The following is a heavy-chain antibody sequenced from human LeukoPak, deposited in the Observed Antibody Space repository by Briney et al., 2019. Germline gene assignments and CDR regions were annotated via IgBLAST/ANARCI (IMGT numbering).Heavy chain of an antibody. Sequence: SVKVSCKASGYTFTSYGISWVRQAPGQGLEWMGGIIPIFGTANYAQKFQGRVTITADESTSTAYMELSSLRSEDTAVYYCAREIQSFTIFGVAPGAHWFDPWGQGALVTVSS. CDR2: IIPIFGTA. CDR3: AREIQSFTIFGVAPGAHWFDP. D-gene: IGHD3-3*01. V-gene: IGHV1-69*13. J-gene: IGHJ5*02. CDR1: GYTFTSYG.